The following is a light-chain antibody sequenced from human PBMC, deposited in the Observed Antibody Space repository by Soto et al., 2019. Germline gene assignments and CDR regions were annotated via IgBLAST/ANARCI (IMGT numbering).Light chain of an antibody. CDR2: AAS. CDR1: QDIANY. Sequence: IQMTQSPSSLSASLVDRVTITFQASQDIANYLNWYQHQPGKAPKLLIYAASTLQSGVPSRFSGSGSGTGFTLTISSLQPEDFATYYCQQSCTSPWTFGQGTKV. CDR3: QQSCTSPWT. J-gene: IGKJ1*01. V-gene: IGKV1-39*01.